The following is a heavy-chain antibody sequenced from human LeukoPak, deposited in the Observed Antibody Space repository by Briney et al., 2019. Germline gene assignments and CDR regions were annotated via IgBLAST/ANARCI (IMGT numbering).Heavy chain of an antibody. CDR1: GFTFSIYA. J-gene: IGHJ5*01. D-gene: IGHD2-15*01. V-gene: IGHV3-23*01. CDR2: ISDSCDST. Sequence: GGSLRLSCAASGFTFSIYAMTWVRQAPGKGLEWVSGISDSCDSTYYADSVRGRFTISRDNAKKTLYLQMNSLRAEATAVYYSPKSTLGYCSGDSCYSDSWGQGNLVTVS. CDR3: PKSTLGYCSGDSCYSDS.